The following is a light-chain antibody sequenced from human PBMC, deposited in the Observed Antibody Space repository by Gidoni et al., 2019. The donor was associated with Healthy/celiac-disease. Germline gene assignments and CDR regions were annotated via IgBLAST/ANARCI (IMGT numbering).Light chain of an antibody. CDR3: QHDSSAPIT. CDR1: QRVSSNF. Sequence: DIVLTQSPATLSLSPGARATLSCGASQRVSSNFLAWYQQKPGLAPRLLIHDASSRATGRPATVGGSGAGTDFTLTISRLEPEDLAVYYWQHDSSAPITFXQXTRLEIK. V-gene: IGKV3D-20*01. CDR2: DAS. J-gene: IGKJ5*01.